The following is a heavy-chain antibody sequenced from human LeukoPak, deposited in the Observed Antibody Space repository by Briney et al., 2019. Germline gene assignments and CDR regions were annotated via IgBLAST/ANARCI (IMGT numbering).Heavy chain of an antibody. CDR2: IYYSGST. CDR3: ARPTVTALDAFDI. J-gene: IGHJ3*02. Sequence: PSETLSLTCTVSGGSISSSSYYWGWLRQPPGKGLGWIGSIYYSGSTYYNPSLKSRVTISVDTSKNQFSLKLSSVTAADTAVYYCARPTVTALDAFDIWGQGTMVTVSS. V-gene: IGHV4-39*01. CDR1: GGSISSSSYY. D-gene: IGHD4-17*01.